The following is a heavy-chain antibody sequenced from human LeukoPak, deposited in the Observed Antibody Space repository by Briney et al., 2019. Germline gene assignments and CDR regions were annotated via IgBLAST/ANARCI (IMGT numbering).Heavy chain of an antibody. V-gene: IGHV5-51*01. D-gene: IGHD6-13*01. CDR3: ARQSRVSGSWYIIDY. CDR1: GYSFTRYW. J-gene: IGHJ4*02. Sequence: GESLKISCKGSGYSFTRYWIGWVRQMPGKGLEWMGIIYPGDSEPRYSPSFQGQVSISADKSITTAYLQWSSLKASDTAMYYCARQSRVSGSWYIIDYWGQGTLVTVSS. CDR2: IYPGDSEP.